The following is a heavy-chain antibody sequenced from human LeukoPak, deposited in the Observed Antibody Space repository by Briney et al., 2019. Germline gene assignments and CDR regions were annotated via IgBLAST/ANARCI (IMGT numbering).Heavy chain of an antibody. CDR2: INPNSGGT. CDR1: GYTFTGYY. D-gene: IGHD6-13*01. CDR3: ARDGGLAAATSQPQNYYYYGMDV. V-gene: IGHV1-2*02. Sequence: ASVKVSCKASGYTFTGYYMHWVRQAPGQGLEWMGWINPNSGGTNYAQKFQGRVTMTRDTSISTAYMELSRLRSDDTAVYYCARDGGLAAATSQPQNYYYYGMDVWGQGTTVTVSS. J-gene: IGHJ6*02.